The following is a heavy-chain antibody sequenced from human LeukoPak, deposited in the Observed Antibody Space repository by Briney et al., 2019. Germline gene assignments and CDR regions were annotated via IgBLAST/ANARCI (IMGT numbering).Heavy chain of an antibody. J-gene: IGHJ3*02. CDR1: GFTFDDYG. D-gene: IGHD3-22*01. CDR2: INWNGGST. CDR3: ARDSSGYYDDAFDI. V-gene: IGHV3-20*04. Sequence: GGSLRLSCAASGFTFDDYGMSWVRQAPGKGLEWVSGINWNGGSTGYADSVKGRFTISRDNAKNSLYLQMNSLRAEDTAVYYCARDSSGYYDDAFDIWGQGTMVTVSS.